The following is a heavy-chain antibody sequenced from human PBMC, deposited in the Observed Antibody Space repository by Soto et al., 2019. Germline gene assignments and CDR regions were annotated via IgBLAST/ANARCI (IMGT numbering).Heavy chain of an antibody. Sequence: QVQLQESGPGLVKPSGTLSLTCAVSSGSISSSNWWSWVRQPPGKGLEWIGEIYHSGSTNYNPSLKSRVTISVDKSKNQFSLKLSSVAAADTAVYYCARKTYCSGGSCYLFDYWGQGTLVTVSS. CDR3: ARKTYCSGGSCYLFDY. V-gene: IGHV4-4*02. J-gene: IGHJ4*02. CDR2: IYHSGST. CDR1: SGSISSSNW. D-gene: IGHD2-15*01.